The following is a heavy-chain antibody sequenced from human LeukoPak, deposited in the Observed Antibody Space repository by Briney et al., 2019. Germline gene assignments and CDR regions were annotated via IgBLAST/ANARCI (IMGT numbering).Heavy chain of an antibody. D-gene: IGHD2-2*01. J-gene: IGHJ4*02. Sequence: PGGSLRLSCAASGFTFSDYYMSWIRQAPGKGLEWVSYISSSGSTIYYADSVKGRFTISRDNAKNSLYLQMNSLRAEDTAVYYCARGGAYCSSTSCYDRGLDYWGQGTLVTVSS. CDR1: GFTFSDYY. CDR2: ISSSGSTI. CDR3: ARGGAYCSSTSCYDRGLDY. V-gene: IGHV3-11*01.